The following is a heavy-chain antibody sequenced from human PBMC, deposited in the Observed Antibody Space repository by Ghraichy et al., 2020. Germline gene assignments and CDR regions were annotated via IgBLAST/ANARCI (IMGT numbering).Heavy chain of an antibody. CDR1: GFTFSSYS. CDR2: ISSSSSYI. D-gene: IGHD6-19*01. CDR3: ARSVGSGWHAIPFDY. Sequence: LSLTCAASGFTFSSYSMNWVRQAPGKGLEWVSSISSSSSYIYYADSVKGRFTISRDNAKNSLYLQMNSLRAEDTAVYYCARSVGSGWHAIPFDYWGQGTLVTVSS. J-gene: IGHJ4*02. V-gene: IGHV3-21*01.